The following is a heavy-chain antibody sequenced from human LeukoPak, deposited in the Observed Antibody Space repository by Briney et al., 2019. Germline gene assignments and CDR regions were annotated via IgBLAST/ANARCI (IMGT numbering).Heavy chain of an antibody. CDR3: AKDPRTVGIQLWST. V-gene: IGHV3-23*01. CDR1: GFTFSRYS. CDR2: IGGGGGGA. Sequence: GGSLRLSCAASGFTFSRYSMNWVRQAPGKGLEWVSGIGGGGGGAFYADSVKGRFTISRDNSKNTLYLQMNSLRAEDTAVYYCAKDPRTVGIQLWSTWGQGALVTVSS. J-gene: IGHJ4*02. D-gene: IGHD5-18*01.